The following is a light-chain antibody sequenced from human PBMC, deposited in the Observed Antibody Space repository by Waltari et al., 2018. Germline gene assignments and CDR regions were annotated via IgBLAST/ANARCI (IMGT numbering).Light chain of an antibody. Sequence: DIQMTQSPSSMSASVGDRVSITCQASQDIRNYLSWSQQNPGKAPNLLIYDASNLETGVPSRFSGSASGTDFTFTISSLQPEDIGTYYCQQYKDLPRTFGQGTKVEFK. CDR3: QQYKDLPRT. CDR2: DAS. CDR1: QDIRNY. V-gene: IGKV1-33*01. J-gene: IGKJ1*01.